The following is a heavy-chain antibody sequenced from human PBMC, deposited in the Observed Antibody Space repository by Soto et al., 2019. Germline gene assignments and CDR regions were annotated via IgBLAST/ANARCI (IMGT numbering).Heavy chain of an antibody. CDR1: GGAISSGGYY. CDR2: IYSSGRT. Sequence: VQLQESGQGLVKPSQSLSLPCTVSGGAISSGGYYWSWIRQHPGKGLAWIGYIYSSGRTYYNPSLKSRVTISVDTSKNQFSLKLSSVTAADTAVYYCARDPLDADYGFYYCGQGTLVTVTS. D-gene: IGHD4-17*01. J-gene: IGHJ4*02. CDR3: ARDPLDADYGFYY. V-gene: IGHV4-31*03.